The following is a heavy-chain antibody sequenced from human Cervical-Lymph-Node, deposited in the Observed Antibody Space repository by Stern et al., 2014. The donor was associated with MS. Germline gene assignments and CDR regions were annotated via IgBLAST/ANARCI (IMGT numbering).Heavy chain of an antibody. CDR3: AKDLAAVQLWPDN. CDR1: GFTFDDYA. J-gene: IGHJ4*02. V-gene: IGHV3-9*01. CDR2: ISWNSDTV. D-gene: IGHD5-18*01. Sequence: EEQLVQSGGGLVQPGRSLRLSCAASGFTFDDYAMHWVRQAPGKGLAWVSGISWNSDTVGYADSVKGRFTLSRDNAKNSLYLQMNSLRAEDTALYYCAKDLAAVQLWPDNWGQGTLVTVSS.